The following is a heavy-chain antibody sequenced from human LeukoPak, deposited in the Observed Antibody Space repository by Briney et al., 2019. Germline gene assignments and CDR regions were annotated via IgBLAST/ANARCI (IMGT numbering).Heavy chain of an antibody. CDR3: ANPLGIARVVDY. V-gene: IGHV4-61*01. CDR2: MSDSGST. Sequence: ASETLSLTCTVSGGSVSSGSSYWSWIRQPPGKGLEWIGYMSDSGSTTYNPSLKSRVTISEDTSKKQFSLNLSSVTAADTAVYYCANPLGIARVVDYWGQGTLVTVSS. CDR1: GGSVSSGSSY. J-gene: IGHJ4*02. D-gene: IGHD7-27*01.